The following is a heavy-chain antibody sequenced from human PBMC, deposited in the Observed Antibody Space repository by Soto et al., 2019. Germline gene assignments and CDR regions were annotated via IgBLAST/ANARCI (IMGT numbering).Heavy chain of an antibody. Sequence: EVQLVESGGGLVQPGGSLRLSCAASGFTFSSYWMSWVRQAPGKGLEWVANIKQDGSEKYYVDSVKGRFTISRDNAKNSLYLQMNSLRAEDTAVYYCATTKRVTRVPVWFGLGAFDIWGQGTMVTVSS. V-gene: IGHV3-7*01. CDR3: ATTKRVTRVPVWFGLGAFDI. CDR2: IKQDGSEK. J-gene: IGHJ3*02. CDR1: GFTFSSYW. D-gene: IGHD3-10*01.